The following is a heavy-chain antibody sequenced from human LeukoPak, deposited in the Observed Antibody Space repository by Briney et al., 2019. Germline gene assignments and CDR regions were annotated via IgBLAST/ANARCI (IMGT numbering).Heavy chain of an antibody. V-gene: IGHV6-1*01. CDR2: KYYKSKWYH. Sequence: SQTLSLTCAISGDIVSNNSAAWDWVRQSPSRGLEWLGRKYYKSKWYHDYAVSVKGRITITPDTSKNQFSLQLNSMTPEDTAIYFCARHLRTYMGISYFDHWGQGTLVTVSS. J-gene: IGHJ4*02. CDR1: GDIVSNNSAA. CDR3: ARHLRTYMGISYFDH. D-gene: IGHD7-27*01.